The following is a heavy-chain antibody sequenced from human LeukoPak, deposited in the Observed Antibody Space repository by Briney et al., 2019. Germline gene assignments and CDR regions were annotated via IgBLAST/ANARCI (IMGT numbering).Heavy chain of an antibody. Sequence: GGSLRLSCAASGFSFNNYWMHWVRQAPGKGLEWVANIKQDGSDKYYVDSVKGRFTISRDNAKNSLYLQMSSLRAEDTAVYYCARGVAGTSDGVDYWGQGTLVTVSS. J-gene: IGHJ4*02. V-gene: IGHV3-7*03. CDR3: ARGVAGTSDGVDY. D-gene: IGHD6-19*01. CDR1: GFSFNNYW. CDR2: IKQDGSDK.